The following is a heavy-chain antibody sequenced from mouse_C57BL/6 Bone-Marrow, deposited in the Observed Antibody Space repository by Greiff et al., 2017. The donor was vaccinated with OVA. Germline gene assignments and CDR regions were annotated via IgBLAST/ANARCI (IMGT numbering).Heavy chain of an antibody. CDR3: ASLVASYWYFDV. V-gene: IGHV7-3*01. D-gene: IGHD1-1*01. J-gene: IGHJ1*03. Sequence: EVQGVESGGGLVQPGGSLSLSCAASGFTFTDYYMSWVRQPPGKALEWLGFIRHKANGYTTEYSASVKGRFTISRDNSQSILYLQMNALRAEDSATYYCASLVASYWYFDVWGTGTTVTVSS. CDR2: IRHKANGYTT. CDR1: GFTFTDYY.